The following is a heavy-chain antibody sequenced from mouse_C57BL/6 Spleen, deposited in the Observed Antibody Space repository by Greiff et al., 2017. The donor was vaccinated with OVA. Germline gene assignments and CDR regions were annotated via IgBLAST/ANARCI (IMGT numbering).Heavy chain of an antibody. CDR1: GYTFTSYW. D-gene: IGHD2-3*01. J-gene: IGHJ4*01. CDR3: ARSMETYYAMDY. CDR2: INPSNGGT. Sequence: QVHVKQPGTELVKPGASVKLSCKASGYTFTSYWMHWVKQRPGQGLEWIGNINPSNGGTNYNEKFKSKATLTVEKSSSTAYMQLSSLTSEDSAVNYCARSMETYYAMDYWGQGTSVTVSA. V-gene: IGHV1-53*01.